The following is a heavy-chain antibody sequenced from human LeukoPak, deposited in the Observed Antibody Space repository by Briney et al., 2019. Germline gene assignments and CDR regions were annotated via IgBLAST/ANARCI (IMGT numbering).Heavy chain of an antibody. CDR3: ASDRYCTNGVCSPHNWFDP. D-gene: IGHD2-8*01. V-gene: IGHV7-4-1*02. Sequence: ASVKVSCKASGYTFTSYGISWVRQAPGQGLEWMGWINTNTGNPTYAQGFTGRFVFSLDTSVSTTYLQISSLKTEDTAVYYCASDRYCTNGVCSPHNWFDPWGQGTLVTVSS. CDR2: INTNTGNP. J-gene: IGHJ5*02. CDR1: GYTFTSYG.